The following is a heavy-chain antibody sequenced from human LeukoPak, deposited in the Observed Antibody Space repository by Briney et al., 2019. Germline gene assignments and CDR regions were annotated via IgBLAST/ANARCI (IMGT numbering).Heavy chain of an antibody. V-gene: IGHV1-69*04. CDR1: GGPFDNYA. J-gene: IGHJ3*01. CDR2: IIPSLNRA. Sequence: SVKISCRSSGGPFDNYAINWVRQAPGQGLEWMGRIIPSLNRANYAQIRVTITADKSTATAYMELSGLRYEDTAVYYCARRTDRVDDAFDVWGQGTMVTVSS. CDR3: ARRTDRVDDAFDV. D-gene: IGHD3/OR15-3a*01.